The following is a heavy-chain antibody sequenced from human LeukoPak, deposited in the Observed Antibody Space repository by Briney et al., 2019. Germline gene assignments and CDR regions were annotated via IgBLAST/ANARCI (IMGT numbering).Heavy chain of an antibody. D-gene: IGHD1-26*01. CDR2: ISSDGIT. Sequence: GGSLRLSCAASGFTFSSYWMSWVRQAPGKGLEWVSIISSDGITSYADSIKGRFTISRDNSRNTVYLQMSSLRPEDTAVYYCARSLGTTRLHRDAFDVWGQGTVVTVSS. CDR1: GFTFSSYW. CDR3: ARSLGTTRLHRDAFDV. V-gene: IGHV3-66*02. J-gene: IGHJ3*01.